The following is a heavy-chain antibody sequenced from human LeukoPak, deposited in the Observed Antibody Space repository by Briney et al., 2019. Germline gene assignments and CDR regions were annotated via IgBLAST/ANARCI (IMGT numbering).Heavy chain of an antibody. CDR1: GGSISSSSYY. D-gene: IGHD3-16*01. J-gene: IGHJ1*01. Sequence: SETLSLTCTVSGGSISSSSYYWGWIRQPPGKGLEWIGSIYYSGSTYYNPSLKSRVTISVDTSKNQFSLKLSSVTAADTAVYYCARHVWAEYFQHWGQGTLVTVSS. V-gene: IGHV4-39*01. CDR2: IYYSGST. CDR3: ARHVWAEYFQH.